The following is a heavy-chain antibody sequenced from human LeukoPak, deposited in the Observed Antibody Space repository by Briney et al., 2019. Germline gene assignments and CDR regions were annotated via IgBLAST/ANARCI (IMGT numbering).Heavy chain of an antibody. CDR2: IYPGDSDT. CDR3: TRHVRVGATLSWFDP. D-gene: IGHD1-26*01. V-gene: IGHV5-51*01. Sequence: KISCKGSGCSFATYWIGWVRQMPGKGLEWMGIIYPGDSDTRYSPSFQGQVTISADKSINTAYLQWSSLKASDTAMYYCTRHVRVGATLSWFDPWGQGTLVTVSS. CDR1: GCSFATYW. J-gene: IGHJ5*02.